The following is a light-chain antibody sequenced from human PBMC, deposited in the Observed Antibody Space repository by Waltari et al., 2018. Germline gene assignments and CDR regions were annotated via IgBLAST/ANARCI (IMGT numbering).Light chain of an antibody. CDR3: QHSYSPPFT. V-gene: IGKV1-39*01. J-gene: IGKJ3*01. CDR1: QNIEKF. CDR2: AAS. Sequence: IQMTQSPSSLSASVGDRVTIRCRASQNIEKFLNWYQQKPGKAPKRLIYAASSLQSGVPSRFSGSGSGTDFTLTITSLHPEDFATYSCQHSYSPPFTFGPGTKVDIK.